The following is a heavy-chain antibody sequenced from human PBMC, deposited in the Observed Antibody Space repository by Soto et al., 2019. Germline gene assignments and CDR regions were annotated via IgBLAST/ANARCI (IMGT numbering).Heavy chain of an antibody. CDR3: ARVPTMRGSSWFDFDY. V-gene: IGHV1-18*01. D-gene: IGHD6-13*01. J-gene: IGHJ4*02. Sequence: ASVKVSCKASGYTFTSYGISWVRQAPGQGLEWMGWISAYNGNTNYAQKLQGRVTMTTDTSTSTAYMELRSLRSDDTAVYYCARVPTMRGSSWFDFDYWGQGTLVTVSS. CDR2: ISAYNGNT. CDR1: GYTFTSYG.